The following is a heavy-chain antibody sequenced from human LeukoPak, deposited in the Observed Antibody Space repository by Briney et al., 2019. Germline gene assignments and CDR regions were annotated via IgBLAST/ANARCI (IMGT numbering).Heavy chain of an antibody. Sequence: SETLSLTCAVYGGSFSGYYWSWIRRPPGKGLEWIGEINHSGSTNYNPSLKSRVTISVDTSKNQFSLKLSSVTAADTAVYYCARHAGYCSSTSCSAPYYYYGMDVWAKGPRSPSP. CDR3: ARHAGYCSSTSCSAPYYYYGMDV. D-gene: IGHD2-2*01. J-gene: IGHJ6*02. CDR2: INHSGST. V-gene: IGHV4-34*01. CDR1: GGSFSGYY.